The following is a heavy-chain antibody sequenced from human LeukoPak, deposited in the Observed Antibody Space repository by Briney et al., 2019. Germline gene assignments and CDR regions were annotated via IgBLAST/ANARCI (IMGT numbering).Heavy chain of an antibody. Sequence: PSQTLSLTCAVSGGSISSGGYSWSWIRQPPGKGLEWIGYIYHSGSTYYNPSLKSRVTISVDRSKNQFSLKLSSVTAADTAVYDCGRAVVARGHFDNWGQGDLVTVSS. CDR3: GRAVVARGHFDN. J-gene: IGHJ4*02. CDR2: IYHSGST. CDR1: GGSISSGGYS. D-gene: IGHD2-15*01. V-gene: IGHV4-30-2*01.